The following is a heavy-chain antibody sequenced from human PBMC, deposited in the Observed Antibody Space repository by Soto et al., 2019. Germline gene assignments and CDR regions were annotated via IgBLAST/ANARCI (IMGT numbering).Heavy chain of an antibody. CDR1: GGSISSSSYY. V-gene: IGHV4-39*01. Sequence: SETLSLTCTVSGGSISSSSYYWGWIRQPPGKGLEWIGSIYYSGSTYYNPSLKSRVTISVDTSKNQFSLKLSSVTAADTAVYYCARHAVGMAADYWGQGTLVTVSS. D-gene: IGHD2-15*01. CDR2: IYYSGST. J-gene: IGHJ4*02. CDR3: ARHAVGMAADY.